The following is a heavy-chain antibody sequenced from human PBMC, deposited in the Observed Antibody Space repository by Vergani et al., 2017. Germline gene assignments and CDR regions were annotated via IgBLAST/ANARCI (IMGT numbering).Heavy chain of an antibody. CDR1: GFTFSSYS. CDR2: ISSSSSYI. V-gene: IGHV3-21*01. J-gene: IGHJ4*02. D-gene: IGHD4-17*01. Sequence: EVQLVESGGGLVKPGGSLRLSCAASGFTFSSYSMNWVRQAPGKGLEWVSSISSSSSYIYYADSVKGRFTISRDNAKNSLYLQMNSLRAEDTAVYYCANSGTVTTNYWGQGTLVTVSS. CDR3: ANSGTVTTNY.